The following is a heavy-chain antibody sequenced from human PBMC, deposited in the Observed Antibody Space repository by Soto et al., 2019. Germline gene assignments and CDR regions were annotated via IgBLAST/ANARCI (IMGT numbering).Heavy chain of an antibody. CDR3: ARGAPTDSPKTPNWFDP. CDR1: SGSISSSNW. V-gene: IGHV4-4*02. CDR2: IYHSGST. Sequence: SETLSLTCAVSSGSISSSNWWSWVRQPPGKGLEWIGEIYHSGSTNYNPSLKSRVTISVDKSKNQFSLKLSSVTAADTAVYYCARGAPTDSPKTPNWFDPWGQGTLVTVSS. D-gene: IGHD1-26*01. J-gene: IGHJ5*02.